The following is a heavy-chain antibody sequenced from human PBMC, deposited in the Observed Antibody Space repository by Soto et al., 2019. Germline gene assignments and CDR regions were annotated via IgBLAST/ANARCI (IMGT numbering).Heavy chain of an antibody. CDR2: IYYSGST. CDR3: ARVKHYYYDSSGYAFDY. J-gene: IGHJ4*02. Sequence: TSETLSLTCTVSGGSISSYYWSWIRQPPGKGLEWIGYIYYSGSTNYNPSLKSRVTISIDTSKNQFSLKLSSVTAADTAVYYCARVKHYYYDSSGYAFDYWGQGTLVTVSS. V-gene: IGHV4-59*01. D-gene: IGHD3-22*01. CDR1: GGSISSYY.